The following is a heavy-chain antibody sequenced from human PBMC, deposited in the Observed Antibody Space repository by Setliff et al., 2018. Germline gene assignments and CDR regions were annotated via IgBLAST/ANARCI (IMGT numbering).Heavy chain of an antibody. V-gene: IGHV7-4-1*02. CDR3: ARGSRFGTIVYRGDYYLDV. Sequence: RASVKVSCKASGYIFTTYAIIWMRQAPGQGLEWMGWINTNTGNPSYAQGFTGRFVFSLDTSVSTAYLQISSLKAEDTAIYYCARGSRFGTIVYRGDYYLDVWGKGTTVTVSS. CDR2: INTNTGNP. CDR1: GYIFTTYA. D-gene: IGHD3-10*01. J-gene: IGHJ6*03.